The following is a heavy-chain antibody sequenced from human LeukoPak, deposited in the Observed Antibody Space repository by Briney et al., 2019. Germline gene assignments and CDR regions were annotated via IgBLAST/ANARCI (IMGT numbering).Heavy chain of an antibody. CDR2: ISYDGRNI. Sequence: GGSLRLSCAASGFTFNNYGMHWVRQAPGKGLEWVAVISYDGRNIHYPDSVKGRFTISRDDSKNTLYLQMNSLKTEDTAVYYCTTDPATHVPIDYWGQGTLVTVSS. J-gene: IGHJ4*02. CDR3: TTDPATHVPIDY. D-gene: IGHD6-6*01. V-gene: IGHV3-30*03. CDR1: GFTFNNYG.